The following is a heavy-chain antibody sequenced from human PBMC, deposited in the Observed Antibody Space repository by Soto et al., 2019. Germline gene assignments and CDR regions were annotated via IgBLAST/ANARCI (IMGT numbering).Heavy chain of an antibody. Sequence: EVQLVESGGGLVQPGGSLRLCCAASGFTFSSYWMHWVRQAPGKGLVWVARINSDGSSTSYADSVKGRFTISRDNAKNTRYLQMKSLRAEDTAEYYCARQKEEFWGRMVTQWGQGTLVTVSS. CDR1: GFTFSSYW. V-gene: IGHV3-74*02. CDR2: INSDGSST. D-gene: IGHD7-27*01. J-gene: IGHJ4*02. CDR3: ARQKEEFWGRMVTQ.